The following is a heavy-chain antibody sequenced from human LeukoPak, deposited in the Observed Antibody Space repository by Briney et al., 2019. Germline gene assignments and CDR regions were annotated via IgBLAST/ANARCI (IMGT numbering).Heavy chain of an antibody. J-gene: IGHJ4*02. CDR2: ISGSGGST. CDR3: ARSRGYYYDAIDY. CDR1: GFTFSSYA. V-gene: IGHV3-23*01. Sequence: GGSLRLSCAASGFTFSSYAMSWVRQAPGKGLEWVSAISGSGGSTYYADSVKGRFTISRDNSKNTLYLQMNSLRAEDTAVYYCARSRGYYYDAIDYWGQGTLVTVSS. D-gene: IGHD3-22*01.